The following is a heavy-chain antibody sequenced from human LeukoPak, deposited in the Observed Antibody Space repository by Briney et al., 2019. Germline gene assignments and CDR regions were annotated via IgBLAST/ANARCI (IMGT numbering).Heavy chain of an antibody. V-gene: IGHV3-30*03. CDR3: AREPTYYYGSGSSGYCYYYYMDV. D-gene: IGHD3-10*01. J-gene: IGHJ6*03. Sequence: PGGSLRLSCAASGFTFSSYGMHWVRQAPGKGLEWVAVISYDGSNKYYADSVKGRFTISRDNAKNSLYLQMNSLRAEDTAVYYCAREPTYYYGSGSSGYCYYYYMDVWGKGTTVTISS. CDR2: ISYDGSNK. CDR1: GFTFSSYG.